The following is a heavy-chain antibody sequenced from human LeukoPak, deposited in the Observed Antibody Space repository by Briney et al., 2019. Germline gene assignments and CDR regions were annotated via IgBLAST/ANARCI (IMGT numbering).Heavy chain of an antibody. CDR2: MYYSGSA. J-gene: IGHJ4*02. CDR3: ARHFGYNYGYVDN. Sequence: PSETLSLTCTVSGGSIGSVTHYWGWIRQPPGKGLEWIGSMYYSGSAYYNPSLESRVTISVDTSKNQFSLKLSSVTAADTAVYYCARHFGYNYGYVDNWGQGTLVTVSS. CDR1: GGSIGSVTHY. V-gene: IGHV4-39*01. D-gene: IGHD5-18*01.